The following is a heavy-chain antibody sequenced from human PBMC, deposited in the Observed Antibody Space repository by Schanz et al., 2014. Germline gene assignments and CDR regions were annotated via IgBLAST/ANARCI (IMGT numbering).Heavy chain of an antibody. D-gene: IGHD3-9*01. CDR1: GYAFTSYG. CDR3: ARDYYDILTGYPYDTFDI. J-gene: IGHJ3*02. V-gene: IGHV1-2*02. CDR2: IDPNSGGT. Sequence: QVRLVQSGAEVKKPGASVKVSCKASGYAFTSYGISWVRLAPGQGLEWMGWIDPNSGGTNYAQKFQGRVTMTRDTSISTAYMELRRLRSDDTAVYYCARDYYDILTGYPYDTFDIWGQGTMVTVSS.